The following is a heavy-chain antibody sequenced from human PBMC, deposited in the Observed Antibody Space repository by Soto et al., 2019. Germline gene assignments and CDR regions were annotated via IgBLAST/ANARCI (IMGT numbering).Heavy chain of an antibody. CDR2: IYYSGST. Sequence: PSETLSLTCTVSGGSISSGGYYWSWIRQHPGKGLEWIGYIYYSGSTYCNPSLKSRVTISVDTSKNQFSLKLSSVTAADTAVYYCARDRPVGYYGMDVWGQGTTVTVSS. J-gene: IGHJ6*02. CDR1: GGSISSGGYY. CDR3: ARDRPVGYYGMDV. D-gene: IGHD2-15*01. V-gene: IGHV4-31*03.